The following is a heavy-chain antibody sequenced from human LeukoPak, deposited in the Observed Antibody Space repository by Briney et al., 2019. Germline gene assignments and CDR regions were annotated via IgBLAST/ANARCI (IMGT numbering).Heavy chain of an antibody. Sequence: KPSETLSLPCTVSGGAFKSSRYYGGWIRQPPGKGLEWIGSIYYSGSTYYNPSLKSRVTISVDTSKNQFSLKLSSVTAADTAVYYCAGLRSFSEGYYGSGPDYWGQGTLVTVSS. CDR1: GGAFKSSRYY. CDR3: AGLRSFSEGYYGSGPDY. V-gene: IGHV4-39*01. D-gene: IGHD3-10*01. J-gene: IGHJ4*02. CDR2: IYYSGST.